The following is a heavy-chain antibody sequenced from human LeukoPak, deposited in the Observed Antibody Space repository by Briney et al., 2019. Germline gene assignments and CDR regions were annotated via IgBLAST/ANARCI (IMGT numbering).Heavy chain of an antibody. V-gene: IGHV3-20*04. J-gene: IGHJ3*01. CDR1: GFIFDDYG. D-gene: IGHD3-22*01. CDR3: AKGGTYYFDTSGYRDALDL. Sequence: GGSLRLSCAAFGFIFDDYGMSWVRQAPGKGLEWVSGINWNGGSTGYADSVKGRFTISRDNSKNTLDLQMNSLRAEDTAVYYCAKGGTYYFDTSGYRDALDLWGQGTMVTVSS. CDR2: INWNGGST.